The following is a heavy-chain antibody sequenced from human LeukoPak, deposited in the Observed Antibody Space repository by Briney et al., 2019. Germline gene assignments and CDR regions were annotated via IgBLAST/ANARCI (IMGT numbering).Heavy chain of an antibody. Sequence: PGGSLRLSCAASGVTFSSYAMSWVRQAPGKGLEWVSAISGSGGSTYYADSVKGRFTISRDNTKNTLYMQINSLRAEDTAVYYCAKDYYDSSGYVPPDAFDIWGQGTMVTVSS. V-gene: IGHV3-23*01. J-gene: IGHJ3*02. CDR2: ISGSGGST. CDR1: GVTFSSYA. D-gene: IGHD3-22*01. CDR3: AKDYYDSSGYVPPDAFDI.